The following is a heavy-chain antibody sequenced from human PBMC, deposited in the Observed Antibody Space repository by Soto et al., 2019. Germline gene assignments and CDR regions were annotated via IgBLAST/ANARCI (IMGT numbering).Heavy chain of an antibody. CDR3: AKDIPLDPIQVADY. V-gene: IGHV3-30*18. CDR1: GFTFSSYG. J-gene: IGHJ4*02. Sequence: GGSLRLSCAASGFTFSSYGMHWVRQAPGKGLEWVAVISYDGSNKYYADSVKGRFTISRDNSKNTLYLQMNSLRAEDTAVYYCAKDIPLDPIQVADYWGQGTLVTVSS. CDR2: ISYDGSNK.